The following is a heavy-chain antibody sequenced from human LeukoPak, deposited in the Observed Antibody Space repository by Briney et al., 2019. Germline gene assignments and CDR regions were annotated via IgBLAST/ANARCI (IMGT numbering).Heavy chain of an antibody. CDR1: GFTFSSYW. J-gene: IGHJ4*02. CDR2: INSDGSST. V-gene: IGHV3-74*01. CDR3: ARVPRDYSKVLEASDY. Sequence: LAGGSLRLSCAASGFTFSSYWMHWVRQAPGKGLVWVSRINSDGSSTSYADSVKGRFTISRDNAKNTLYLQMNSLRAEDTAVYYCARVPRDYSKVLEASDYWGQGTLVTVSS. D-gene: IGHD4-11*01.